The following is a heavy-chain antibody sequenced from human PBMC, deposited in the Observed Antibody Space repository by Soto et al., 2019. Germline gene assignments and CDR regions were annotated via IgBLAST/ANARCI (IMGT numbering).Heavy chain of an antibody. CDR1: GGSFSGYY. Sequence: SETLFLTCAVYGGSFSGYYWSWIRQPPGKGLEWIGEINHSGSTNYNPSLKSRVTISVDTSKNQFSLKLSSVTAADTAVYYCARDPYSGYGPPDYWGQGTLVTVSS. D-gene: IGHD5-12*01. CDR3: ARDPYSGYGPPDY. CDR2: INHSGST. V-gene: IGHV4-34*01. J-gene: IGHJ4*02.